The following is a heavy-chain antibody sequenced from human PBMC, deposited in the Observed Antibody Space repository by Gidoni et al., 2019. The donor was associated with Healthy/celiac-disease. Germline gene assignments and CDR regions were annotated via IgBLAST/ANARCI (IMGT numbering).Heavy chain of an antibody. V-gene: IGHV3-53*04. CDR2: IYSGGST. CDR1: GFTVSSNY. Sequence: EVQLVESGGGLVQPGGSLRLSCSASGFTVSSNYMNWGRQAPGKGLGWVSVIYSGGSTYYADAGKGRFTISRHNSKNTLYLQMNSLRAEDTAVYYCAREWDGMDVWGQGTTVTVSS. J-gene: IGHJ6*02. CDR3: AREWDGMDV. D-gene: IGHD1-26*01.